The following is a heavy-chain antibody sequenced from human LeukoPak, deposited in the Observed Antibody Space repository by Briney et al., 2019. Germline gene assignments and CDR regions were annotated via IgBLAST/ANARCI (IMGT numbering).Heavy chain of an antibody. CDR1: GGSISSGGYY. Sequence: SQTLSLTCTVSGGSISSGGYYWSWIRQHPGKGLEWIGYIYYSGSIYYNPSLKSRVTISVDTSKNQFSLRLSSVTAADTAVYYCAREPSGCSGPSCYSGNDYWGQGTLVTVPS. V-gene: IGHV4-31*03. CDR3: AREPSGCSGPSCYSGNDY. J-gene: IGHJ4*02. D-gene: IGHD2-15*01. CDR2: IYYSGSI.